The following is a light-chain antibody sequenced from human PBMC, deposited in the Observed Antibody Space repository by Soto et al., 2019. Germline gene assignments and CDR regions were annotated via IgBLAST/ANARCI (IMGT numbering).Light chain of an antibody. CDR2: SNN. J-gene: IGLJ3*02. Sequence: QSVLTQPPSTSGTPGQRVTISCSGSSSNIGSNTVNWYQHLPGTAPKLLIYSNNQRPSGVPDQFSGSKSGTSASLAISGLQSVDEADYYCATWDDSLNGPVFGGGTKLTVL. V-gene: IGLV1-44*01. CDR1: SSNIGSNT. CDR3: ATWDDSLNGPV.